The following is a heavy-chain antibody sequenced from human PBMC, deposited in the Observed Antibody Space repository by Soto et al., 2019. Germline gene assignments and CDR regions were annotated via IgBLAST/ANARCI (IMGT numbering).Heavy chain of an antibody. CDR3: ARVRYYYDSSGYYYYYGMDV. CDR2: IRYDGSNK. CDR1: GFTFSSYG. Sequence: GGSLRLSCAASGFTFSSYGMHWVRQAPGKGPEWVAVIRYDGSNKYYADSVKGRFTISRDNSKNTLYLQMNSLRADDTAVYYCARVRYYYDSSGYYYYYGMDVWGQGTTVTVSS. V-gene: IGHV3-33*01. D-gene: IGHD3-22*01. J-gene: IGHJ6*02.